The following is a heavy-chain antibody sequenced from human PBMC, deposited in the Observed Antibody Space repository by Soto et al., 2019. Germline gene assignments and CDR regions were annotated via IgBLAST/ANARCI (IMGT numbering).Heavy chain of an antibody. CDR3: ARDAGSSDYIRGP. CDR2: ISAYNGNT. D-gene: IGHD3-22*01. V-gene: IGHV1-18*01. J-gene: IGHJ5*02. CDR1: GYTFTSYG. Sequence: QVQLVQSGAEVKKPGASVKVSCKASGYTFTSYGISWVRQAPGQGLEWMGWISAYNGNTNYAQQLQGRDTMTTHTSTGPAYIEVRSLRYDDAPVYYGARDAGSSDYIRGPWGQGTLVTVSA.